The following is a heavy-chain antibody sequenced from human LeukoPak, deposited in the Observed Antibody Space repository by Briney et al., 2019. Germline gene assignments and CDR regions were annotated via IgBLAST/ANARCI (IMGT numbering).Heavy chain of an antibody. CDR2: IYYSGST. CDR3: ARGSSSWYLARWFDP. V-gene: IGHV4-39*07. Sequence: SETLSLTCTVSGGSISSSSYYWGWIRQPPGKGLEWIGSIYYSGSTYYNPSLKSRVTISVDTSKNQFSLKLSSVTAADTAVYYCARGSSSWYLARWFDPWGQGTLVTVSS. J-gene: IGHJ5*02. CDR1: GGSISSSSYY. D-gene: IGHD6-13*01.